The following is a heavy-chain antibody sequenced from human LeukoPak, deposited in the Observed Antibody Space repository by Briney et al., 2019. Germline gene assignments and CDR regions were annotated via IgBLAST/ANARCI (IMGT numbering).Heavy chain of an antibody. Sequence: ASVKVSCKASGYTFTSYYMHWVRQAPGQGLEWMGITNPSGGSTSYAQKFQGRVTMTRDTSTSTVYMELSSLRSEDTAVYYCARASKVVTFHSYYMDVWGKGTTVTVSS. CDR1: GYTFTSYY. CDR2: TNPSGGST. J-gene: IGHJ6*03. V-gene: IGHV1-46*01. D-gene: IGHD4-23*01. CDR3: ARASKVVTFHSYYMDV.